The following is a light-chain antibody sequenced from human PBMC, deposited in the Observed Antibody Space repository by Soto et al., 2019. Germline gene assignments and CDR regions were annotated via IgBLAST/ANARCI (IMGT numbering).Light chain of an antibody. V-gene: IGLV2-11*01. J-gene: IGLJ1*01. Sequence: SALTQPRSVSGSPGQSVTISCTGTSSDVGGYNYVSWYQQHPGKAPKLMIYDVSKRPSGVPDRFSGSKSGNTASLTISGLQAEDEADYYCCSYAGSYTHYVFGTGTKVTVL. CDR2: DVS. CDR3: CSYAGSYTHYV. CDR1: SSDVGGYNY.